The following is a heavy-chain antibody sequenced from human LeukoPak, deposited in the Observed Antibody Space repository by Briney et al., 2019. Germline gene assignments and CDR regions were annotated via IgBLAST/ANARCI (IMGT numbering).Heavy chain of an antibody. Sequence: GGSLRLSCAASGFTFSSYAMSWVRQAPGKGLEWGSAISGSGGSTYYADSVKGRFTISRDNSKNTLYLQMNNLRAEDTAVYYCAKPPQHVTMVRGVYWGQGTLVTVSS. CDR3: AKPPQHVTMVRGVY. V-gene: IGHV3-23*01. D-gene: IGHD3-10*01. CDR2: ISGSGGST. CDR1: GFTFSSYA. J-gene: IGHJ4*02.